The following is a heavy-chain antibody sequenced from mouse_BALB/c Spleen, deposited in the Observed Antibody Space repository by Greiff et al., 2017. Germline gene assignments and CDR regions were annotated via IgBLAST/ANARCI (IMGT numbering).Heavy chain of an antibody. CDR2: INPGSGGT. J-gene: IGHJ2*01. V-gene: IGHV1-54*01. CDR3: ARGRGITTASDY. CDR1: GYAFTNYL. D-gene: IGHD1-2*01. Sequence: QVQLKESGAELVRPGTSVKVSCKASGYAFTNYLIEWVKQRPGQGLEWIGVINPGSGGTNYNEKFKGKATLTADKSSSTAYMQLSSLTSDDSAVYFCARGRGITTASDYWGQGTTLTVSS.